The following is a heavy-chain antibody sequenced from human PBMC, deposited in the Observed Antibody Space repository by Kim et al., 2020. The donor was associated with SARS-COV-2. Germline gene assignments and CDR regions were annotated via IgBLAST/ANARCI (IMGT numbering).Heavy chain of an antibody. CDR1: GFTFSNYA. Sequence: GGSLRLSCAVSGFTFSNYAMSWVRQAPGKRLEWVAGIGAGHDAYYRDSVRGRFTISRDHSDNTLYLQMNSLRADDAAAYHCTKRAATGAGPYYYDSWG. CDR3: TKRAATGAGPYYYDS. V-gene: IGHV3-23*01. CDR2: IGAGHDA. J-gene: IGHJ5*01. D-gene: IGHD2-15*01.